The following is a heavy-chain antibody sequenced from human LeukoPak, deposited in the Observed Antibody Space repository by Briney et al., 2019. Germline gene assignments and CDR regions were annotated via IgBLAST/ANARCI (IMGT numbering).Heavy chain of an antibody. Sequence: ASVKVSCKASGYTFTGYYMHWVRQAPGQGLEWMGWINPNSGGTNYVQKFQGRVTMTRDTSISTAYMELSRLRSDDTAVYYCARDPALGAGRLDPWGQGTLVTVSS. CDR3: ARDPALGAGRLDP. V-gene: IGHV1-2*02. CDR1: GYTFTGYY. D-gene: IGHD1-26*01. J-gene: IGHJ5*02. CDR2: INPNSGGT.